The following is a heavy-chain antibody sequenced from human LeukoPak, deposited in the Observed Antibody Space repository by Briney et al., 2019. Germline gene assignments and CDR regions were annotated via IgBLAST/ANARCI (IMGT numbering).Heavy chain of an antibody. CDR2: ISSSGITT. D-gene: IGHD6-19*01. CDR1: GFTFSRYE. Sequence: PGGSLTLSCAASGFTFSRYEMNWVRQAPGKGLEWVSYISSSGITTYHADSMKGRFTTSRDNAKNSLYLQMNSLRAEDTAVYYCARDGVAGFDYWGQGTLVTVSS. J-gene: IGHJ4*02. CDR3: ARDGVAGFDY. V-gene: IGHV3-48*03.